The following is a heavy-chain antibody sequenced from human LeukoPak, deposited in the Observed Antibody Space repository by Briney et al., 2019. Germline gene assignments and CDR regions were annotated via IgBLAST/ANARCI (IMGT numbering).Heavy chain of an antibody. CDR3: ARGLGYDFWSGYYIDY. J-gene: IGHJ4*02. CDR1: GGSISSGSYY. V-gene: IGHV4-61*02. Sequence: SQTLSLTCTVSGGSISSGSYYWSWIRQPAGKGLEWIGRIYTSGSTNYNPSLKSRVTISVDTSKNQFSLKLSSVTAADTAVYYCARGLGYDFWSGYYIDYWGQGTLVTVSS. CDR2: IYTSGST. D-gene: IGHD3-3*01.